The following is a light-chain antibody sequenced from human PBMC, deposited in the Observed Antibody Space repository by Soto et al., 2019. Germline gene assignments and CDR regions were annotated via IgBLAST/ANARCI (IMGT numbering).Light chain of an antibody. J-gene: IGKJ1*01. CDR1: QSLLHSNGYNY. V-gene: IGKV2-28*01. Sequence: DIVMTQSPLSLPVTPGEPASISCRSSQSLLHSNGYNYLDWYLQKPGQSPQLLIYLGSNRASGVPDRFSGSGSGTDFTLKNSRVEAEDVGVYYCMQDLQTTPSTFGQGTKVEIK. CDR3: MQDLQTTPST. CDR2: LGS.